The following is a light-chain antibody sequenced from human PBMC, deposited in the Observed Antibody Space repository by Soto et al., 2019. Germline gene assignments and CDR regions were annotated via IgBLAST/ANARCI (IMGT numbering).Light chain of an antibody. J-gene: IGLJ1*01. CDR1: SSNIGNNY. CDR2: DNN. V-gene: IGLV1-51*01. CDR3: GTWDSSLSVHV. Sequence: QSVLTQPPSVSAAPGQKVTISCSGSSSNIGNNYVSWYQQVPGTAPKLLIYDNNKRPSGNPDRFSGYKSGTSATLGISGLQTGDEADYYCGTWDSSLSVHVFGTGTKGTVL.